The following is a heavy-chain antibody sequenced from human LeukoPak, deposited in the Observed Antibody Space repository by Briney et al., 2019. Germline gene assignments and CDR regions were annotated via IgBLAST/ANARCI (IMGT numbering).Heavy chain of an antibody. CDR3: ARDPPDCSSTSCPSGAFDI. CDR2: ISSSNSYI. V-gene: IGHV3-21*01. Sequence: GGSLRLSCAASGFTFSSYSMNWVRQAPGKGLEWVSSISSSNSYIYYADSVKGRFTISRDNAKNSLYLQMNSLRAEDTAVYYCARDPPDCSSTSCPSGAFDIWGQGTMVTVSS. D-gene: IGHD2-2*01. CDR1: GFTFSSYS. J-gene: IGHJ3*02.